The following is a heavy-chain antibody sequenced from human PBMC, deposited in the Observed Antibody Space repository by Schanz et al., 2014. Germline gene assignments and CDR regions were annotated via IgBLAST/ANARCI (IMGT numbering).Heavy chain of an antibody. Sequence: QVQLVQSGSEAKKPGDSVKVSCKASGYTFTSYGITWVRQAPGQGLEWMGWISAYNGHTTYAQKFQGRVTMTTDTSTSTAYMELRNVRYDDTAMYYCARETTIITGGAFDVWGRGTMVAVSS. V-gene: IGHV1-18*01. J-gene: IGHJ3*01. D-gene: IGHD3-9*01. CDR1: GYTFTSYG. CDR3: ARETTIITGGAFDV. CDR2: ISAYNGHT.